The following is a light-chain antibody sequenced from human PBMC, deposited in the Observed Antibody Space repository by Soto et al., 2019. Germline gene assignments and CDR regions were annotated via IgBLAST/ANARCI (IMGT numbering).Light chain of an antibody. Sequence: QSVLTQPASVSGSPGQSITISCTGTSSDVGGYNYVSWYQQHPGKAPKLMIHEVSNRPSGVSNRFSGSKSGHTASLTISGLQSEDEADYFCTSYTSSTTLDVFGTGTKVTVL. J-gene: IGLJ1*01. CDR3: TSYTSSTTLDV. V-gene: IGLV2-14*01. CDR2: EVS. CDR1: SSDVGGYNY.